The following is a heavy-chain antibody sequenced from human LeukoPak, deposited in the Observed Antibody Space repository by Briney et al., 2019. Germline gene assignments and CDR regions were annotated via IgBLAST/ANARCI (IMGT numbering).Heavy chain of an antibody. J-gene: IGHJ3*02. Sequence: GASVKVSCKASGYTFTSYAMNWVRQAPGQGLEWMGWINTNTGNPTYTQGFTGRFVFSLDTSVSTAYLQISSLKAEDTAVYYCARGDYYDNEGGFDIWGQGTMVTVSS. D-gene: IGHD3-22*01. CDR2: INTNTGNP. CDR3: ARGDYYDNEGGFDI. V-gene: IGHV7-4-1*02. CDR1: GYTFTSYA.